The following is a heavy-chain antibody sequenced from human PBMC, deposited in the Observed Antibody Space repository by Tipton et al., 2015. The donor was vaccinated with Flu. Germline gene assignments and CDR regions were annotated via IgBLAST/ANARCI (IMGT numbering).Heavy chain of an antibody. CDR3: ARGVAGGFDV. D-gene: IGHD6-19*01. V-gene: IGHV3-66*02. J-gene: IGHJ3*01. CDR2: IYSTTYI. Sequence: GSLRLSCAASGFTVSGQYMSWVRQGPGKGLRWISVIYSTTYIYYADSVKGRFTISRDISRNRVYLQMNNLRPDDTGLYYCARGVAGGFDVWGQGTMVIVSS. CDR1: GFTVSGQY.